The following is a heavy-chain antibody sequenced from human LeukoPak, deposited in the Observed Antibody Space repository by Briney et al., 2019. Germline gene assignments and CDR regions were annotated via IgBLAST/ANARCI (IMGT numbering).Heavy chain of an antibody. CDR2: INHSGST. CDR3: ARENSSSSCWFDP. V-gene: IGHV4-34*01. J-gene: IGHJ5*02. Sequence: SETLSLTCAVYGGSFSGYYWSWIRQPPGKGLEWIGEINHSGSTNYNPSLKSRVTTSVDTSKNQFSLKLSSVTAADTAVYYCARENSSSSCWFDPWGQGTLVTVSS. CDR1: GGSFSGYY. D-gene: IGHD6-6*01.